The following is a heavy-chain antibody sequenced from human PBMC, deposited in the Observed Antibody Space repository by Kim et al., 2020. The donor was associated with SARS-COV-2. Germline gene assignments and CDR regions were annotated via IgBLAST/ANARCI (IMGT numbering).Heavy chain of an antibody. CDR2: INHSGNT. D-gene: IGHD3-22*01. J-gene: IGHJ4*02. V-gene: IGHV4-34*01. CDR1: GASFSGFY. CDR3: ARESASSGQGVDY. Sequence: SETLSLTCAVYGASFSGFYWSWIRQSPGKGLEWIGEINHSGNTNYNPSLKSRVIISADTSKNQFSLKLRSVTAADTAIYFCARESASSGQGVDYWGQGTLVTVSS.